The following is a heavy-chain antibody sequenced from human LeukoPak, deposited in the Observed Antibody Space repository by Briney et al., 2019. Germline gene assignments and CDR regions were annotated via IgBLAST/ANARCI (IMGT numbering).Heavy chain of an antibody. V-gene: IGHV1-69*04. D-gene: IGHD2-15*01. Sequence: SVKVSCKASGGTFSSYTISWVRQAPGQGLEWMGRIIPILGIASYAQKFQGRVTITADKSTSTAYMELSSLRSEDTAVYYCAREGIVVVVAATRRIDYGMDVWGQGTTVTVSS. CDR1: GGTFSSYT. CDR2: IIPILGIA. J-gene: IGHJ6*02. CDR3: AREGIVVVVAATRRIDYGMDV.